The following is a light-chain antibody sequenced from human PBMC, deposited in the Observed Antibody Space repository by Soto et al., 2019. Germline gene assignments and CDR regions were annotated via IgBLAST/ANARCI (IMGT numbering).Light chain of an antibody. CDR2: KAS. CDR1: ESIDSW. Sequence: DNQLTQPPSTLAASIGVKVTITCRASESIDSWLAWHQQKPGRAPKLLISKASSLESGVPSRFSGSGFGTEFTLTISSLQPDDFATYYCQQYNSYRAFGQGTEVDIK. CDR3: QQYNSYRA. V-gene: IGKV1-5*03. J-gene: IGKJ1*01.